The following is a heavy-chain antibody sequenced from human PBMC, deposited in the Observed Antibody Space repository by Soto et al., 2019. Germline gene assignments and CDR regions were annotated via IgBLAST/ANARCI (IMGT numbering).Heavy chain of an antibody. CDR3: ARAGPLAIFGVVIAHCFDY. Sequence: SETLSLTCAVYGGSFSGYYWSWIRQPPGKGLEWIGEINHSGSTNYNPSLKSRVTISVDTSKNQFSLKLSSVTAADTTVYYCARAGPLAIFGVVIAHCFDYWGQGTLVTVSS. J-gene: IGHJ4*02. CDR1: GGSFSGYY. CDR2: INHSGST. V-gene: IGHV4-34*01. D-gene: IGHD3-3*01.